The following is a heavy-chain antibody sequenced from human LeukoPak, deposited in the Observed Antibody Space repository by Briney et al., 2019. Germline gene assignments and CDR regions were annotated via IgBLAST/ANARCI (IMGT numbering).Heavy chain of an antibody. CDR2: IYYSGST. CDR3: AREVPWVWNFDL. D-gene: IGHD1-26*01. Sequence: SQTLSLTCTVSGGSISSGDYYWSWIRQPPGTGLEWIGYIYYSGSTYYNPSLRSRVTISVDTSKNQFSLKLNSVTAADTAVYYCAREVPWVWNFDLWGRGTLVTVSS. J-gene: IGHJ2*01. CDR1: GGSISSGDYY. V-gene: IGHV4-30-4*01.